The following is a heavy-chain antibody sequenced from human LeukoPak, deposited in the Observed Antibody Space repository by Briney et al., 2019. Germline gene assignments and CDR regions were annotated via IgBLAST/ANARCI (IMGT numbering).Heavy chain of an antibody. J-gene: IGHJ4*02. CDR2: MWDDGTHE. V-gene: IGHV3-33*01. CDR3: AREGPAAGHAFAY. CDR1: GFNFGIYG. Sequence: PGRSLRLSFTASGFNFGIYGMHWVRQAPGKGLEWVAVMWDDGTHEYYVESVKGRFTISRDNGKRTLYLQMNSLRVEDTAVYYWAREGPAAGHAFAYGAKGTLVTVPS.